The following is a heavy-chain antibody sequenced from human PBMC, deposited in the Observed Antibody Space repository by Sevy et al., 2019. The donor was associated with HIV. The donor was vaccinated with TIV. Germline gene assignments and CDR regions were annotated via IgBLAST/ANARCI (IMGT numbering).Heavy chain of an antibody. V-gene: IGHV3-33*01. CDR1: GFTPSTYG. CDR2: IGYDGSNK. D-gene: IGHD2-8*01. Sequence: GGSLRLSCAASGFTPSTYGMHWVRQAPGKGLEWVAVIGYDGSNKYYADSVKGRFTISRDNSKNTLFLQMDSLRAEDTAVYYCARDPRMYGDYLLAYFGSWGQGTLVTVSS. CDR3: ARDPRMYGDYLLAYFGS. J-gene: IGHJ4*02.